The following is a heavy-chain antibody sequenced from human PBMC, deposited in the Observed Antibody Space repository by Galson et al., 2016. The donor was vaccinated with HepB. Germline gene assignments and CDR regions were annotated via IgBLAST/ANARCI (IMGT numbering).Heavy chain of an antibody. V-gene: IGHV4-39*01. D-gene: IGHD5-12*01. CDR2: IYYSGIT. CDR3: ARRLGVALDY. Sequence: SETLSLTCAVSGGSISSDVYYWVWIRQTPGKGLEWVGTIYYSGITYYNPSLTSRVTISVDTSKNQFSLKMNSVTAADTGRYYCARRLGVALDYWGQGTLVTVSS. CDR1: GGSISSDVYY. J-gene: IGHJ4*02.